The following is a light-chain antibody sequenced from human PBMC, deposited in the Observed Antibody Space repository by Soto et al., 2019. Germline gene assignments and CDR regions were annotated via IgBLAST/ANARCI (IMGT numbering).Light chain of an antibody. V-gene: IGKV3-11*01. J-gene: IGKJ1*01. CDR2: DSS. Sequence: EIVLTQSPATLSLSPGERATLSCRASQSVSSYLAWYQQKPCQAPRLLIYDSSNRAAGIPARFSGSGSGTDFTLTISSLEPEDVAVYYCQQRSNWPRTFGQGTKVEIK. CDR3: QQRSNWPRT. CDR1: QSVSSY.